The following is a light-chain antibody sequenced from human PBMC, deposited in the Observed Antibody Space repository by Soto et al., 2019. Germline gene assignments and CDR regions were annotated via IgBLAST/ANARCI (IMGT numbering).Light chain of an antibody. CDR3: QSYDSSLSGFDV. CDR2: GNS. CDR1: SSNIGAGYD. J-gene: IGLJ1*01. V-gene: IGLV1-40*01. Sequence: QSVLTQPPSVSGAPGQRVTISCTGSSSNIGAGYDVHWYQQLPGTAPKLLIYGNSNRPSGVPDRFSGSKSGTSASLAITGLQAEDEADYYCQSYDSSLSGFDVFGTGTQLTVL.